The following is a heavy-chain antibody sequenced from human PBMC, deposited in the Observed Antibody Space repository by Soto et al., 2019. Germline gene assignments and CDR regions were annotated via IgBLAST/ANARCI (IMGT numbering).Heavy chain of an antibody. Sequence: EVQLVESGGGLVQPGGSLRLSCAASGFTFRSYWMSWVRQAPGKGLEWVANIKQDGSEKYYVDSVKGRFTISRDNAKNSLYLQMNSLRVEDTAVYYCERERTIFGVSGYWGQGTLVTVSS. CDR1: GFTFRSYW. V-gene: IGHV3-7*03. J-gene: IGHJ4*02. D-gene: IGHD3-3*01. CDR2: IKQDGSEK. CDR3: ERERTIFGVSGY.